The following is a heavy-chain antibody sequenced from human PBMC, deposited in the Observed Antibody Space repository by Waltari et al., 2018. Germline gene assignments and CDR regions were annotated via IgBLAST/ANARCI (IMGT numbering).Heavy chain of an antibody. CDR1: GGSFSGYY. D-gene: IGHD6-6*01. CDR2: ITHTGTT. J-gene: IGHJ5*02. V-gene: IGHV4-34*02. CDR3: AARRRSSGAGFDP. Sequence: QVQLQQWGAGLLKPSETQSLTCAVSGGSFSGYYWTWIRQPPGKGLEWIGYITHTGTTNYNSSLKSRVTMSIDTSKNQFSLTVTSVTAADTAIYYCAARRRSSGAGFDPWGQGTLVTVSS.